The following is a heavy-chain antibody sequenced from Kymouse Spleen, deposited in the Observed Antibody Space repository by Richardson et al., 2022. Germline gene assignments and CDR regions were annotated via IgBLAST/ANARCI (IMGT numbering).Heavy chain of an antibody. J-gene: IGHJ6*02. Sequence: EVQLVESGGGLVQPGRSLRLSCAASGFTFDDYAMHWVRQAPGKGLEWVSGISWNSGSIGYADSVKGRFTISRDNAKNSLYLQMNSLRAEDTALYYCAKDMEYSSSFYYYYYGMDVWGQGTTVTVSS. CDR2: ISWNSGSI. CDR3: AKDMEYSSSFYYYYYGMDV. CDR1: GFTFDDYA. V-gene: IGHV3-9*01. D-gene: IGHD6-6*01.